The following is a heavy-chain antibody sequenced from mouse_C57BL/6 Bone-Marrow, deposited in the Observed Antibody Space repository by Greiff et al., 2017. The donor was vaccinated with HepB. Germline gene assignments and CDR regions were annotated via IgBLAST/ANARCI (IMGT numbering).Heavy chain of an antibody. CDR3: ARDYDYDAWYFDV. CDR1: GYTFTDYY. D-gene: IGHD2-4*01. V-gene: IGHV1-26*01. J-gene: IGHJ1*03. Sequence: EVKLQQSGPELVKPGASVKISCKASGYTFTDYYMNWVKQSHGKSLEWIGDINPNNGGTSYNQKFKGKATLTVDKSSSTAYMELRSLTSEDSAVYYCARDYDYDAWYFDVWGTGTTVTVSS. CDR2: INPNNGGT.